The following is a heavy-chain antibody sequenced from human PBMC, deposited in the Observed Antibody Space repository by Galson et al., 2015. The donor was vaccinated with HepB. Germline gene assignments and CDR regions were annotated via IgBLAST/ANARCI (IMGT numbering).Heavy chain of an antibody. CDR1: GFSLSTYD. J-gene: IGHJ6*03. CDR2: MDPNSGNT. Sequence: SVKVSCKASGFSLSTYDINWVRQATGQGLEWLGGMDPNSGNTGYAQKFKGRFTMTRNTSKSTAYMELRSLRSEDTAVYYCARFPHSSSWDDSYYYMDVWGKGTTVTVSS. D-gene: IGHD6-13*01. CDR3: ARFPHSSSWDDSYYYMDV. V-gene: IGHV1-8*01.